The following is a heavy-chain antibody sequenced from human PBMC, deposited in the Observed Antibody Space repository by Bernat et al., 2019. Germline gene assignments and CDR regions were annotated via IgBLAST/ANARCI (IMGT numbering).Heavy chain of an antibody. D-gene: IGHD4-23*01. V-gene: IGHV3-7*04. CDR1: GFAFSSYW. CDR2: IKEDESEK. CDR3: ARPLGWRDAFDI. J-gene: IGHJ3*02. Sequence: EVQLVESGGDLVQPGGSLRLSCAASGFAFSSYWMSWVRHAPGKGLEWVANIKEDESEKYYVDSVKGRFTISRDNAKNSLYLQMNSLRAEDTAVYYCARPLGWRDAFDIWGQGTVVTVSS.